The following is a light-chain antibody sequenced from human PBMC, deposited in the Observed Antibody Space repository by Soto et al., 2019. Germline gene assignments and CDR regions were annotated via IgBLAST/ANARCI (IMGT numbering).Light chain of an antibody. V-gene: IGKV1-5*03. CDR3: QQYNSYSPYT. J-gene: IGKJ2*01. CDR1: QSISSW. Sequence: DLQMTQSPSTLSASVGDRVTITCRASQSISSWLAWYQQKPGKAPKLLIYKASSLESGVPSRFSGSGSGTEFTLTIRSLQPVDFATYYCQQYNSYSPYTFGQGTKLEIK. CDR2: KAS.